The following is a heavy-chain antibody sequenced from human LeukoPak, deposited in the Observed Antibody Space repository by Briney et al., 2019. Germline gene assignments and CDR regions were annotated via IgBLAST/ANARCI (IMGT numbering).Heavy chain of an antibody. V-gene: IGHV4-34*01. D-gene: IGHD6-19*01. CDR2: INHSGST. Sequence: SETLSLTRAVYGGSFSGYYWSWIRQPPGKGLEWIGEINHSGSTNYNPSLKSRVTISVDTSKNQFSLKLSSVTAADTAVYYCARGQWLVRVRWFDPWGQGTLVTVSS. CDR3: ARGQWLVRVRWFDP. J-gene: IGHJ5*02. CDR1: GGSFSGYY.